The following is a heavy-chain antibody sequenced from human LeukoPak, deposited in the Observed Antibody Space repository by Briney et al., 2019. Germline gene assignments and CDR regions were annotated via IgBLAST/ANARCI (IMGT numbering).Heavy chain of an antibody. CDR3: ARIRDGGNSGYSDY. Sequence: ESGPALVKPTQTLTLTCTFSGFSLRTSGMYVSWIRQPPGKALEWLARLDWDEDKYYSTSLKTRLTISKDTSKKQVVLTMTNMDPVDTATYYCARIRDGGNSGYSDYWGQGTLVTVSS. V-gene: IGHV2-70*11. J-gene: IGHJ4*02. CDR2: LDWDEDK. CDR1: GFSLRTSGMY. D-gene: IGHD4-23*01.